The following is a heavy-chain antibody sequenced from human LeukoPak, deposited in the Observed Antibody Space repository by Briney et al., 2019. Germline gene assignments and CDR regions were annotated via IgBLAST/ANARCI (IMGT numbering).Heavy chain of an antibody. CDR1: GYTFTSYY. D-gene: IGHD2-2*01. CDR3: ARGDIVVVPAATDLIDY. CDR2: INPSGGST. J-gene: IGHJ4*02. V-gene: IGHV1-46*01. Sequence: ASVKVSCKASGYTFTSYYMHWVRQAPGQGLEWMGIINPSGGSTSYAQKFQGRVTMTRDTSTSTVYMELSSLRSEDTAVYYCARGDIVVVPAATDLIDYWGQGTLVTVSS.